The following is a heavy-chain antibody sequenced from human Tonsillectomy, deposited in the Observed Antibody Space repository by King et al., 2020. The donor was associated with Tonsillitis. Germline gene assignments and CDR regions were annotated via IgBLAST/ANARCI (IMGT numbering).Heavy chain of an antibody. Sequence: SSLLFLCSSSCSDAPVKGRLTISRDKSKNTLYLEMNSLRAEDTAVYYCAKSLYRSVGAMVQAFDIWGQGTMVTVSS. V-gene: IGHV3-23*01. J-gene: IGHJ3*02. CDR3: AKSLYRSVGAMVQAFDI. D-gene: IGHD1-26*01. CDR2: LLFLCSSS.